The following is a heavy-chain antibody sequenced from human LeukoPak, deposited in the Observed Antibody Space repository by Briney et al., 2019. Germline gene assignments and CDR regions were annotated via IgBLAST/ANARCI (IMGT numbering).Heavy chain of an antibody. V-gene: IGHV1-2*02. D-gene: IGHD3-10*01. CDR3: ARDRTYYYGSGRYYFDY. Sequence: WVRQAPGXGLEWMGWINPNSGGTNYAQKFQGRVTMTRDTSNSTAYMELSRLRSDDTAVYYCARDRTYYYGSGRYYFDYWGQGTLVTVSS. CDR2: INPNSGGT. J-gene: IGHJ4*02.